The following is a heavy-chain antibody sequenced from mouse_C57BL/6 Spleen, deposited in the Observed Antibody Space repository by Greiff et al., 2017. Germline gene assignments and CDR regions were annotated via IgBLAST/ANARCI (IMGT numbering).Heavy chain of an antibody. D-gene: IGHD2-12*01. J-gene: IGHJ4*01. CDR3: TGYDYYAMDY. CDR2: IRLKSDNSAT. V-gene: IGHV6-3*01. CDR1: GFTFSNYW. Sequence: EVMLVESGGGLVQPGGSMKLSCVASGFTFSNYWMNWVRQSPEKGLEWVAQIRLKSDNSATHYAESVKGRFTISRYASKSSVYLHMNTLRAKDTGIYYCTGYDYYAMDYWGQGTSVTVSS.